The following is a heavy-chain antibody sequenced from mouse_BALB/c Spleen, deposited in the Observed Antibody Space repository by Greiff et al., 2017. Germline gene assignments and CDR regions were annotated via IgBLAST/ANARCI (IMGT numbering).Heavy chain of an antibody. D-gene: IGHD2-14*01. CDR2: ISDGGSYT. CDR3: ARANRYDFDY. CDR1: GFTFSDYY. Sequence: VQLQQSGGGLVKPGGSLKLSCAASGFTFSDYYMYWVRQTPEKRLEWVATISDGGSYTYYPDSVKGRFTISRDNAKNNLYLQMSSLKSEDTAMYYCARANRYDFDYWGQGTTLTVSS. V-gene: IGHV5-4*02. J-gene: IGHJ2*01.